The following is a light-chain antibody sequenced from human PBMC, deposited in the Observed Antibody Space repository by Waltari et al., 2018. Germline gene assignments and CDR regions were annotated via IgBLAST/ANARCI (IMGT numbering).Light chain of an antibody. V-gene: IGKV4-1*01. CDR2: WAS. CDR3: QQYYSTPHT. J-gene: IGKJ3*01. CDR1: QSVLYSSNNNNY. Sequence: DIVMTQSPDSLAVSLGERATINCKSSQSVLYSSNNNNYLAWYQQKPGQPPKLLIYWASTRESGVPDRFSGSGSGTDFTLTISSLQAEDVAVYYCQQYYSTPHTFGPGTKVDIK.